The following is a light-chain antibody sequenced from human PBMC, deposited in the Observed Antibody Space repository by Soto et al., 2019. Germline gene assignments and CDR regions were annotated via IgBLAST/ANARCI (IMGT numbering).Light chain of an antibody. V-gene: IGKV3-11*01. CDR1: QSVSSY. J-gene: IGKJ1*01. CDR2: DAS. CDR3: QQRHNSWT. Sequence: EIVMTQSPVTLSVSPGARATLSCRASQSVSSYLAWYQQKPGQAPRLLIYDASNRATGIPARFSGSGSGTDFTLTISSLEPEDFALYYCQQRHNSWTFGQGTKVDI.